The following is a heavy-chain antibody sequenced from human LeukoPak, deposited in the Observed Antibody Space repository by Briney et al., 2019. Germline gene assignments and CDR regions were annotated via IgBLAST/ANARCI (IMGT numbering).Heavy chain of an antibody. V-gene: IGHV4-38-2*02. CDR3: ARVAAPADSYYYYMDV. J-gene: IGHJ6*03. CDR1: GHPIKSGYY. CDR2: VYHRGNT. D-gene: IGHD6-13*01. Sequence: SETLSLTCTVFGHPIKSGYYWGWIRQSPGKGLEWIGNVYHRGNTYCQPSLKSRVTMSVDTSKNQFSLKLSFVTAADTAVYYCARVAAPADSYYYYMDVWGKGTTVTVSS.